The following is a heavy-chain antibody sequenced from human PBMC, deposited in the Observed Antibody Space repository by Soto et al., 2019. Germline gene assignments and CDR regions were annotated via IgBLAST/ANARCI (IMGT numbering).Heavy chain of an antibody. Sequence: EVQLVESGGGLVQPGGSLRLSCAASGITFSTYWMHWVRQTPGKGLVWVSRINSDGSSTSYADSVKGRFTISRDNAKNTLYLQMNSLRAEDTAVYYCAREYSSSRYFDYWGQGTLVTVSS. CDR2: INSDGSST. CDR1: GITFSTYW. J-gene: IGHJ4*02. V-gene: IGHV3-74*01. CDR3: AREYSSSRYFDY. D-gene: IGHD6-13*01.